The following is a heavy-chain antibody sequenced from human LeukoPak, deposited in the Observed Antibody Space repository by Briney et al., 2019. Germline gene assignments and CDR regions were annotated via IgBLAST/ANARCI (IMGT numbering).Heavy chain of an antibody. CDR3: AKDGTFGAATYYFDY. V-gene: IGHV3-30*18. CDR1: GFTFSSYS. D-gene: IGHD3-3*01. CDR2: VANDGNDK. J-gene: IGHJ4*02. Sequence: PGGSLRLSCAASGFTFSSYSMNWVRQAPGKGLEWVAVVANDGNDKRYADSVKGRFTISRDNSKNTLYLQMNSLRGEDTAVYYCAKDGTFGAATYYFDYWGQGTLVTVSS.